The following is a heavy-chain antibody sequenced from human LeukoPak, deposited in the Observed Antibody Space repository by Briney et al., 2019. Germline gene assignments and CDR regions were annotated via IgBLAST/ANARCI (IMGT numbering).Heavy chain of an antibody. D-gene: IGHD3-10*01. CDR3: AKGGKNLSWFRELLEYFDY. Sequence: GGSLRLSCAAAGLSVSNKYMSWVRQAPGKVLEWVSAISGSGGSTYYADSVKGRFTISGDNSKNTLYLQMNSLRAEDTAVYYCAKGGKNLSWFRELLEYFDYWGQGTLVTVSS. V-gene: IGHV3-23*01. CDR1: GLSVSNKY. J-gene: IGHJ4*02. CDR2: ISGSGGST.